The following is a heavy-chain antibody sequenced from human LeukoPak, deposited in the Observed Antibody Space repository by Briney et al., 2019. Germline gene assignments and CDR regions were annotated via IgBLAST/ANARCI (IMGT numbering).Heavy chain of an antibody. CDR2: INHSGST. CDR1: GGSVSSGSYY. J-gene: IGHJ4*02. Sequence: SETLSLTCTVSGGSVSSGSYYWSWIRQPPGKGLEWIGEINHSGSTNYNPSLKSRVTISVDTSKNQFSLKLSSATAADTAVYYCARGFSGSWYGDYWGQGTLVTVSS. CDR3: ARGFSGSWYGDY. D-gene: IGHD6-13*01. V-gene: IGHV4-61*01.